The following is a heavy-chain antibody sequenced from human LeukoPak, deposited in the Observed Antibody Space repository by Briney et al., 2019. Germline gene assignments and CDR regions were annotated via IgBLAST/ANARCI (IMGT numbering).Heavy chain of an antibody. CDR2: ISSSSSYI. D-gene: IGHD6-19*01. Sequence: PGGSLRLSCAASGFTFSSYSMNWVRQAPGKGLEWVSSISSSSSYIYYADSVKGRFTISRDNAKNSLYLQMNSLRAEDTAVYYCAREGSDLAVAGTPGVDYWGQGTLVTVSS. J-gene: IGHJ4*02. V-gene: IGHV3-21*01. CDR1: GFTFSSYS. CDR3: AREGSDLAVAGTPGVDY.